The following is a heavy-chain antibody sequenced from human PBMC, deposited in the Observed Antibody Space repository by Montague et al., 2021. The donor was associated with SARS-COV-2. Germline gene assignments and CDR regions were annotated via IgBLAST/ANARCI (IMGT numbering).Heavy chain of an antibody. CDR2: ISYDGSNK. V-gene: IGHV3-30*04. J-gene: IGHJ6*02. CDR3: ARDIATLGRWLQVPWALYYYYGMDV. Sequence: SLRLSCAASGFTFSSYAMHWVRQAPGKGLEGVAVISYDGSNKYYADSVKGRFTISRDNSKNTLYLQMNSLRAEDTAVYYCARDIATLGRWLQVPWALYYYYGMDVWGQGTTVTVSS. CDR1: GFTFSSYA. D-gene: IGHD5-24*01.